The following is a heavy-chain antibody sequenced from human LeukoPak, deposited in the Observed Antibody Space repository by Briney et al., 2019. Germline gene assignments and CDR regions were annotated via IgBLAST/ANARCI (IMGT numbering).Heavy chain of an antibody. J-gene: IGHJ4*02. CDR1: GFTFSGYA. D-gene: IGHD2-2*01. CDR2: IYYSGST. CDR3: ARGQGIVPAASGYFDY. Sequence: PGGSLRLSCAASGFTFSGYAMSWIRQPPGKGLEWIGYIYYSGSTNYNPSLKSRVTISVDTSKNQFSLKLSSVTAADTAVYYCARGQGIVPAASGYFDYWGQGTLVTVSS. V-gene: IGHV4-59*01.